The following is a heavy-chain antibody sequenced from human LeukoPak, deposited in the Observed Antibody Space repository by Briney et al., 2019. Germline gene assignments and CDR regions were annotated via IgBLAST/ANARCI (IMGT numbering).Heavy chain of an antibody. V-gene: IGHV1-18*01. Sequence: ASVKVSCKASGYTFTSYGISWVRQAPGQGLEWMGWISAYNGNTNYAQKLQGRVTMTTDTSTSTAYMELRSLRSDDTAVYYCARGTSSSWYPGGEYYYYMDVWGKETTVTVSS. CDR1: GYTFTSYG. CDR3: ARGTSSSWYPGGEYYYYMDV. CDR2: ISAYNGNT. J-gene: IGHJ6*03. D-gene: IGHD6-13*01.